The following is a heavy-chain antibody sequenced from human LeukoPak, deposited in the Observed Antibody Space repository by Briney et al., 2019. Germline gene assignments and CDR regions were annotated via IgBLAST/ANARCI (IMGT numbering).Heavy chain of an antibody. CDR3: AKDRDYYYYMDV. CDR1: GFTFSSYA. J-gene: IGHJ6*03. V-gene: IGHV3-23*01. CDR2: ISGSGGST. Sequence: GGCLRLSCAASGFTFSSYAMSWVRQAPGKGLEWVSVISGSGGSTYYADSVKGRFTISRDNSKNTLYLQMNSLRAEDTAVYYCAKDRDYYYYMDVWGKGTTVTISS.